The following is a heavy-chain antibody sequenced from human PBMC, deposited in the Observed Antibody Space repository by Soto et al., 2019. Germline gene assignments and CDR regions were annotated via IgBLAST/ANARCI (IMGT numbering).Heavy chain of an antibody. CDR2: IDPSDSYT. D-gene: IGHD3-9*01. V-gene: IGHV5-10-1*01. CDR3: ARHLDRFSKNTRYFDWLKNYYYYYGMDV. Sequence: PGESLKISCKGSGYSFTSYWISWVRQMPGKGLEWMGRIDPSDSYTNYSPSFQGHVTISADKSISTAYLQWGSLKASDTAMYYCARHLDRFSKNTRYFDWLKNYYYYYGMDVWGQGTTVTVSS. J-gene: IGHJ6*02. CDR1: GYSFTSYW.